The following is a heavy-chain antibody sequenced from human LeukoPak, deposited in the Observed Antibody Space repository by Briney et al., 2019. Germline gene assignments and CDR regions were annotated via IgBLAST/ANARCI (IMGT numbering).Heavy chain of an antibody. V-gene: IGHV3-20*04. CDR3: VRDVRGSGSY. CDR2: IDRNGDST. J-gene: IGHJ4*02. D-gene: IGHD3-10*01. CDR1: GFTFDDYG. Sequence: GGSLRLSCAASGFTFDDYGMSWVRQAPGKGLVWVSGIDRNGDSTGYADSVEGRFTISRDDAKNSLYLQMHSLRVEDTAVYYCVRDVRGSGSYWGQGTLVSVSS.